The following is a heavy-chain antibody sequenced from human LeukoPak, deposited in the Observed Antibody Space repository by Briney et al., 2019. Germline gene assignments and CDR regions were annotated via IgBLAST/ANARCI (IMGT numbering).Heavy chain of an antibody. V-gene: IGHV3-21*01. Sequence: SGGSLRLSCAASGFTFSSYSMNWVRQAPGKGLEWVSSISSSSSYIYYADSVKGRFAISRDNAKNSLYLQMNSLRAEDTAVYYCARDHCSSTSCYEYYYYYYMDVWGKGTTVTVSS. CDR2: ISSSSSYI. CDR1: GFTFSSYS. D-gene: IGHD2-2*01. CDR3: ARDHCSSTSCYEYYYYYYMDV. J-gene: IGHJ6*03.